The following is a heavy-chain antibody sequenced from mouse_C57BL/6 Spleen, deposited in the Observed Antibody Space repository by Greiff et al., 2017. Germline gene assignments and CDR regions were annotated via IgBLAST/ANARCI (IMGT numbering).Heavy chain of an antibody. CDR1: GFTFSDYG. CDR2: ISSGSSTI. D-gene: IGHD1-1*01. V-gene: IGHV5-17*01. CDR3: ARDYYGSLLAY. Sequence: EVKLQESGGGLVKPGGSLKLSCAASGFTFSDYGMHWVRQAPEKGLEWVAYISSGSSTIYYADTVKGRFTISRDNAKNTLFLQMTSLRSEDTAMYYCARDYYGSLLAYWGQGTLVTVSA. J-gene: IGHJ3*01.